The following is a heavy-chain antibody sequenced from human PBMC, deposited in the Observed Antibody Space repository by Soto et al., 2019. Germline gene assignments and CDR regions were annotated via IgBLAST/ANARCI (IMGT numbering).Heavy chain of an antibody. CDR2: INPNSGGT. Sequence: ASVKVSCKASGYTFTGYYMHWVRQAPGQGLEWMGWINPNSGGTNYAQKFQGWVTMTRDTSISTAYMELSRLRSDDTAVYYCARDLRANTTCDPWGQGTLVTVSS. CDR1: GYTFTGYY. V-gene: IGHV1-2*04. CDR3: ARDLRANTTCDP. J-gene: IGHJ5*02. D-gene: IGHD3-10*01.